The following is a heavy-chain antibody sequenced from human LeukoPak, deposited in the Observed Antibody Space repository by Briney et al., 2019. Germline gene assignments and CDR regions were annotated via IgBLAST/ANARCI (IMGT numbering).Heavy chain of an antibody. CDR3: ARGNDRHTPSERGDCSGGSCSTETYYFDY. V-gene: IGHV4-34*01. CDR1: GGSFSGYY. D-gene: IGHD2-15*01. Sequence: SETLSLTCAVYGGSFSGYYWSWIRQPPGKGLEWIGEINNSESTTYNPSLKSRVTISVDTSKNQFSLKLSSVTAADTAVYYCARGNDRHTPSERGDCSGGSCSTETYYFDYWGQGTLVTVSS. CDR2: INNSEST. J-gene: IGHJ4*02.